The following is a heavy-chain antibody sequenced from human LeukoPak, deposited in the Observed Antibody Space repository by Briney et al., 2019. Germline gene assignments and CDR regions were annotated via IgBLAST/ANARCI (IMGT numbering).Heavy chain of an antibody. Sequence: GTLSCYCAGSGFIFSCYAMMRLRQAPGKGLKGVSTINGSGGNTYYADPAKGPITISRDNSKNTVYLQMSRRRAEDTAVYYCAKDRSSSNDVCHGDFDNWGHGTLVTVSS. D-gene: IGHD2-8*01. CDR3: AKDRSSSNDVCHGDFDN. V-gene: IGHV3-23*01. J-gene: IGHJ4*01. CDR2: INGSGGNT. CDR1: GFIFSCYA.